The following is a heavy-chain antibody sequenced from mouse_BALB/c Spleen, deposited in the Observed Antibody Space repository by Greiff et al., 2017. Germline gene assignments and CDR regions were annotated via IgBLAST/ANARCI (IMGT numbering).Heavy chain of an antibody. J-gene: IGHJ4*01. D-gene: IGHD2-14*01. CDR3: AREGYRYDAMDY. V-gene: IGHV5-12-2*01. Sequence: VQLKESGGGLVQPGGSLKLSCAASGFTFSSYTMSWVRQTPEKRLEWVAYISNGGGSTYYPDTVKGRFTISRDNAKNTLYLQMSSLKSEDTAMYYCAREGYRYDAMDYWGQGTSVTVSS. CDR1: GFTFSSYT. CDR2: ISNGGGST.